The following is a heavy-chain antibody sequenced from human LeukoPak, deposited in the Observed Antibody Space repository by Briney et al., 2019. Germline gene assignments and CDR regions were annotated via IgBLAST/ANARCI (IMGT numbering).Heavy chain of an antibody. CDR2: IYYSGST. V-gene: IGHV4-39*07. CDR1: GGSISSSSYY. D-gene: IGHD6-19*01. J-gene: IGHJ5*02. CDR3: ARGPGIAVAGTKRGFDP. Sequence: SETLSLTCTVSGGSISSSSYYWGWIRQPPGKGLEWIWSIYYSGSTYYNPSLKSRVTISVDTSKNQFSLKLSSVTAADTAVYYCARGPGIAVAGTKRGFDPWGQGTLVTVSS.